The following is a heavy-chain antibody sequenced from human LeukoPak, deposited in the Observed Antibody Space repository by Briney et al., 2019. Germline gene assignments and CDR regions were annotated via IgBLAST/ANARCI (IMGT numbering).Heavy chain of an antibody. CDR2: INRNGGST. Sequence: GGSLRFSCEASGFTFDDYGMSWVRQPPGKGMEWVSGINRNGGSTDYADSVKGRFTISRDNAKNSHFLQMNSLRLEDTALYYCARGFRNGPFDCWGQGTLVTVSS. V-gene: IGHV3-20*04. CDR3: ARGFRNGPFDC. D-gene: IGHD2-8*01. CDR1: GFTFDDYG. J-gene: IGHJ4*02.